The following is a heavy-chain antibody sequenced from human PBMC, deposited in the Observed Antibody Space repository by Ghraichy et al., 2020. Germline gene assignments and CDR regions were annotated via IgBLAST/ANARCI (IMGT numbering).Heavy chain of an antibody. CDR3: ARGRLRSPTPFYYYYYGMDG. V-gene: IGHV4-34*01. CDR2: INHSGST. CDR1: GGSFSGYY. Sequence: SETLSLTCVVYGGSFSGYYWSWIRQPPGRGLEWIGEINHSGSTNYNPSLKSRVTISVDTSKNQFSLKLTSVTAADTAVYYCARGRLRSPTPFYYYYYGMDGWGQGTTLTVSS. J-gene: IGHJ6*02. D-gene: IGHD5-12*01.